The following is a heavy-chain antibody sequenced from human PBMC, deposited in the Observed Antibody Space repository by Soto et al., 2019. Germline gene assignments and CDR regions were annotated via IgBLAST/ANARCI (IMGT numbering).Heavy chain of an antibody. Sequence: SETLSLTCTVSGGSISSGDYYWSWIRQPPGKGLEWIGYIYYSGSTYYNPSLKSRVTISVDTSKNQFSLKLSSVTAADTAVYYCARATNYYGSGGPYNWFDPWGQGTLVTAPQ. CDR2: IYYSGST. CDR1: GGSISSGDYY. D-gene: IGHD3-10*01. V-gene: IGHV4-30-4*01. CDR3: ARATNYYGSGGPYNWFDP. J-gene: IGHJ5*02.